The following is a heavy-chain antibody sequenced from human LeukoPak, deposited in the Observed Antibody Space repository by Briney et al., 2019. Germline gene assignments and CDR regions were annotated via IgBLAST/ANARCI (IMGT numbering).Heavy chain of an antibody. D-gene: IGHD1-14*01. CDR2: INPNNGGT. Sequence: ASVKVSCKASGYTFTGYYIHWVRQAPGQGLEWMGWINPNNGGTNYAQTFQDRVTMTRDTSISTAYMELSRLRSDDTAVYYCARDLVGGTWASGYWGQGTLVTVSS. V-gene: IGHV1-2*02. J-gene: IGHJ4*02. CDR1: GYTFTGYY. CDR3: ARDLVGGTWASGY.